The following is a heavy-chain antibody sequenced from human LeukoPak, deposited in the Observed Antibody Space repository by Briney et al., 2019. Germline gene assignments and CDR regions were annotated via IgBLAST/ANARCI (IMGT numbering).Heavy chain of an antibody. CDR1: GFSFRSFE. D-gene: IGHD1-26*01. CDR2: ISSASGTI. Sequence: GGSLRLSCAAPGFSFRSFEMSWVRQAPGKGLECIAYISSASGTIYHADSVKGRFTISRDNANNSLYLQMNSLRAEDTAIYYCARSTELSDPYFYYGMDVWGQGTTVTVSS. V-gene: IGHV3-48*03. CDR3: ARSTELSDPYFYYGMDV. J-gene: IGHJ6*02.